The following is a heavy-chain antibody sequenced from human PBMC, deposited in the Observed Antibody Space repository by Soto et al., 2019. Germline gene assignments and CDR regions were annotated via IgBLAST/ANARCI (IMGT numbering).Heavy chain of an antibody. J-gene: IGHJ5*02. CDR1: GFSVSSNY. CDR3: ARESPPEFDP. CDR2: IYSGGST. V-gene: IGHV3-53*01. Sequence: GSLRLSCAASGFSVSSNYMSWVRQAPGKGLEWVSVIYSGGSTYYADSVKGRFTISRDNSKNTLYLQMNSLRAEDTAVYYCARESPPEFDPWGQGTLVTVSS.